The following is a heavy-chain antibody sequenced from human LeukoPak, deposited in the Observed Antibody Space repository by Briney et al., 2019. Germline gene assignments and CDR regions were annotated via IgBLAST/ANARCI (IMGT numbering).Heavy chain of an antibody. CDR1: GYTFTVYY. Sequence: ASVNVSCKASGYTFTVYYMHWVRQAPGQGLEWMGWINPNSGGTNYAQKFQGRVTMTRDTSISTAYMELSRLRSDDTAVYYCARDPSGGTHPFDYWGQGTLVTVSS. D-gene: IGHD1-1*01. V-gene: IGHV1-2*02. CDR3: ARDPSGGTHPFDY. J-gene: IGHJ4*02. CDR2: INPNSGGT.